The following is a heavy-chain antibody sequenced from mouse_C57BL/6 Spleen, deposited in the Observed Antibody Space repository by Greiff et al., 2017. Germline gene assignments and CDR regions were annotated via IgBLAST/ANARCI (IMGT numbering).Heavy chain of an antibody. J-gene: IGHJ2*01. V-gene: IGHV1-22*01. D-gene: IGHD1-1*01. CDR3: AGYYYGSSFYYFDY. CDR2: INPNNGGT. Sequence: VQLQQSGPELVKPGASVKMSCKASGYTFTDYNMHWVKQSHGKSLEWIGYINPNNGGTSYNQKFKGKATLTVNKSSSTAYMELRSLTSEDSAGYYGAGYYYGSSFYYFDYWGQGTTLTVSS. CDR1: GYTFTDYN.